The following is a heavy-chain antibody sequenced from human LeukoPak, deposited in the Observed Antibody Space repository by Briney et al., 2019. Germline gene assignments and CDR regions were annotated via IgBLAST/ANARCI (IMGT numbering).Heavy chain of an antibody. V-gene: IGHV1-8*01. J-gene: IGHJ4*02. CDR2: MNPKNGNT. CDR3: ARGGVDYYGSGTYYLMYYFDY. D-gene: IGHD3-10*01. Sequence: ASVRVSCKASGYTFTNYDLNWVRQATGQGLEWMGGMNPKNGNTGYAQNFQGRVTMTSDISITTAYMELSSLRAEDTAVYFCARGGVDYYGSGTYYLMYYFDYWGQGALVTVSS. CDR1: GYTFTNYD.